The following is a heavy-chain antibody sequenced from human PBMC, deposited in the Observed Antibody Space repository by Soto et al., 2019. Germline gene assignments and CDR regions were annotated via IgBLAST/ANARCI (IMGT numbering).Heavy chain of an antibody. J-gene: IGHJ6*02. Sequence: QVQLVQSGVEVKKPGSSVKVSCKASGGTFSSYAISWVRQAPGQGLEWMGGIIPIFGTANYAQKFQGRVTITADESTSTAYMELSSLRSEDTAVYYCARGSNSGSYYYYYGMDVWGQGTTVTVSS. CDR3: ARGSNSGSYYYYYGMDV. CDR2: IIPIFGTA. V-gene: IGHV1-69*01. CDR1: GGTFSSYA. D-gene: IGHD1-26*01.